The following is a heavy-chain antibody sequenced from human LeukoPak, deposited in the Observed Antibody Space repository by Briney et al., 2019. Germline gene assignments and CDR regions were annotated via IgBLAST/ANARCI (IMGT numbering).Heavy chain of an antibody. J-gene: IGHJ4*02. CDR1: GYTFTSYA. CDR2: IIPLFGTA. D-gene: IGHD3-10*01. Sequence: SVKVSCKASGYTFTSYAIHWVRQAPGQGLEWMGGIIPLFGTANYAQKFLGRVIITADESTSTTYMYLSSLKSEDTAVYYCAREWAGYGSGSYYYYWGQGTLVTVSS. V-gene: IGHV1-69*13. CDR3: AREWAGYGSGSYYYY.